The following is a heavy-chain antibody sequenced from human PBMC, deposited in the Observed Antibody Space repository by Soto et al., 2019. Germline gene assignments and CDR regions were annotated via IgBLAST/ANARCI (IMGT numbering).Heavy chain of an antibody. V-gene: IGHV3-21*01. CDR3: AREGYYDSSGYYRDAFDI. CDR1: GFTFSSYS. D-gene: IGHD3-22*01. J-gene: IGHJ3*02. CDR2: ISSSSSYI. Sequence: GGSLRLSCAASGFTFSSYSMNWVRQAPGKGLEWVSSISSSSSYIYYADSVKGRFTISRANAKNSLYLQMNSLRAEDTAVYYCAREGYYDSSGYYRDAFDIWGQGTMVTVSS.